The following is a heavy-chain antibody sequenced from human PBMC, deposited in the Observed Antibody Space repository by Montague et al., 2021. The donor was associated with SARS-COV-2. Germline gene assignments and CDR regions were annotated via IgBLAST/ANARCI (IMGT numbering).Heavy chain of an antibody. CDR2: IDWDDDK. D-gene: IGHD6-13*01. V-gene: IGHV2-70*11. CDR3: ARILPKAAAGTDY. CDR1: GFSLSTSGMC. Sequence: PALGKPTQTLTLTCTFSGFSLSTSGMCVSWIRQPPGKALEWLARIDWDDDKYYSTSLKTRLTISKDTSNNQVVLTMTNMDPVDTATYYCARILPKAAAGTDYGGQGTLGTVSS. J-gene: IGHJ4*02.